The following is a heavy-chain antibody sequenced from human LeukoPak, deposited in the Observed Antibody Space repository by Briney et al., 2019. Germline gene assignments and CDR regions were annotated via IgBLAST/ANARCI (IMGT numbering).Heavy chain of an antibody. CDR1: GFTFSSYA. CDR3: AKAGEGYYYDSSGYYYDY. J-gene: IGHJ4*02. Sequence: GRSLRLSCAASGFTFSSYAMSWVRQAPGKGLEWVSAISGSGGSTYYADSVKGRFTISRDNSKNTLYLQMNSLRAEDTAVYYCAKAGEGYYYDSSGYYYDYWGQGTLVTVSS. D-gene: IGHD3-22*01. V-gene: IGHV3-23*01. CDR2: ISGSGGST.